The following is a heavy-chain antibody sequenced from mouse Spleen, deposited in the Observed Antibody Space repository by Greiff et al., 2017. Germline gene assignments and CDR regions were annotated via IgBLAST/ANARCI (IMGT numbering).Heavy chain of an antibody. CDR2: IYPYNGGT. J-gene: IGHJ3*01. Sequence: VQLKQSGPELVKPGASVKISCKASGYTFTDYNMHWVKQSHGKSLEWIGYIYPYNGGTGYNQKFKSKATLTVDNSSSTAYMELRSLTSEDSAVYYCAKEVNWAWFAYWGQGTLVTVSA. D-gene: IGHD4-1*01. V-gene: IGHV1S29*02. CDR1: GYTFTDYN. CDR3: AKEVNWAWFAY.